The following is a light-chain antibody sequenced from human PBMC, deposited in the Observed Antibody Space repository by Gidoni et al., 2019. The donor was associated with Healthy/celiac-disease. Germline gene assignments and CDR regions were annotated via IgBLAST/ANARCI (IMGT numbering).Light chain of an antibody. CDR2: GAS. V-gene: IGKV3-15*01. CDR3: QQYNNWPPCS. J-gene: IGKJ2*04. CDR1: QSVSSN. Sequence: EIVMTQSPATLSVSPGDRATLSCRASQSVSSNLAWYQQQPGQAPRLLIYGASTRATGIPARFSGSGSGTEFTLTISSLQSEDFAVYYCQQYNNWPPCSFGQGTKLEIK.